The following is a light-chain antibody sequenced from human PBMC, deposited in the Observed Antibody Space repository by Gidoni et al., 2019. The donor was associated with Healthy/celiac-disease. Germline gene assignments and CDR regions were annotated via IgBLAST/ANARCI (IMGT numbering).Light chain of an antibody. CDR1: SSNIGAGYD. Sequence: QSVLTQPPSVSGAPGQRVTISCTGSSSNIGAGYDVHWYQQIPGTAPKLLIYGNRNRPSGGPDRFSGSKSGTSASLAITGLQAEDEADYYCQSYDSSLSGLYVFGTGTKVTVL. CDR3: QSYDSSLSGLYV. J-gene: IGLJ1*01. V-gene: IGLV1-40*01. CDR2: GNR.